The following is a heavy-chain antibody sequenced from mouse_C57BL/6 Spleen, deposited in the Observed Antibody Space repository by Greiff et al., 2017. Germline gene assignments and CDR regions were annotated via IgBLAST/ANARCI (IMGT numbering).Heavy chain of an antibody. D-gene: IGHD2-5*01. Sequence: EVQLVESGGGLVQPGGSMKLSCAASGFTFSDAWMDWVRQSPEKGLEWVAEIRNKANNHATYYAESVKGRFTISRDDSKSSVYLQMNSLRAEDTGIYYCTRRYSNPYAMDYWGQGTSVTVSS. V-gene: IGHV6-6*01. J-gene: IGHJ4*01. CDR1: GFTFSDAW. CDR3: TRRYSNPYAMDY. CDR2: IRNKANNHAT.